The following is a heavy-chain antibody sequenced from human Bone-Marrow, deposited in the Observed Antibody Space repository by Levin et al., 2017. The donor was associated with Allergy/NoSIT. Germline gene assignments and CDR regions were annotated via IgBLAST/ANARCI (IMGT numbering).Heavy chain of an antibody. Sequence: SGPTLVKPTETLTLTCTFSGFSLNTDGVGVGWLRQAPGKAPEWLALIYWDDDRRYSPSLKYKLTVTKDTSKNQVDLKIFNVDPADTATYYYAHTRDPSGIGASNWFGPWGQGTLVSVSS. D-gene: IGHD6-13*01. J-gene: IGHJ5*02. V-gene: IGHV2-5*02. CDR1: GFSLNTDGVG. CDR3: AHTRDPSGIGASNWFGP. CDR2: IYWDDDR.